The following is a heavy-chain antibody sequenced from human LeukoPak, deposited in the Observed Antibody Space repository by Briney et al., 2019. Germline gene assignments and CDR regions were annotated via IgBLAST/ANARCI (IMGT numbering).Heavy chain of an antibody. V-gene: IGHV1-2*04. CDR3: AREMQWLENWFDP. CDR1: GYTFTGYY. J-gene: IGHJ5*02. D-gene: IGHD6-19*01. CDR2: INPNSGGT. Sequence: ASVKVSCKASGYTFTGYYMHWVRQAPGQGLEWMGRINPNSGGTNYAQKFQGWVTMTRDTSISTAYMELSRLRSDDTAVYYCAREMQWLENWFDPWGQGTLVTVSS.